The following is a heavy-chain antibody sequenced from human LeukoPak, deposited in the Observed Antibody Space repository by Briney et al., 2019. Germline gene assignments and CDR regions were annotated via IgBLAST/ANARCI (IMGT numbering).Heavy chain of an antibody. CDR3: ARDPYYDILTGYYIGYFDY. Sequence: GGSLRLSCAASGFTFSNYAMSWVRQAPGKGLEWVSAISGSGGSTYSADSLKGRFIISRDNSKNTLYLQMNSLRAEDTAVYYCARDPYYDILTGYYIGYFDYWGQGTLVTVSS. CDR2: ISGSGGST. V-gene: IGHV3-23*01. D-gene: IGHD3-9*01. J-gene: IGHJ4*02. CDR1: GFTFSNYA.